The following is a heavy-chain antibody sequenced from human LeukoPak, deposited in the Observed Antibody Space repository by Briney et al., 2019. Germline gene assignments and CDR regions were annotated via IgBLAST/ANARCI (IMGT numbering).Heavy chain of an antibody. J-gene: IGHJ5*02. V-gene: IGHV4-39*01. CDR1: GGSISTSNYY. Sequence: PSETLSLTCTVSGGSISTSNYYWGWIRQPPGNGLEWIGNIFYSGSTYYSPSLRSRVTISVDTSKNQFSLKLTSVTAADTAVYYCARPVPSRLGWFDPWGQGTLVTVSS. CDR2: IFYSGST. D-gene: IGHD1-1*01. CDR3: ARPVPSRLGWFDP.